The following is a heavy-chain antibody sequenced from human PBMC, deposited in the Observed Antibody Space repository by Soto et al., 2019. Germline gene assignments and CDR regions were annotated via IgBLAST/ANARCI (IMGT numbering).Heavy chain of an antibody. V-gene: IGHV3-23*01. Sequence: EVQLLESGGGLVQPGGSLRLSCAASGFTFSSYAMSWVRQAPGKGLEWVSAISGRGCSTYYADSVKGRFTISRDNSKNTLYLQMNSLRAEDTAVYYCAKKGGYCSGGSCRTLDDFDYWGQGTLVTVSS. CDR1: GFTFSSYA. D-gene: IGHD2-15*01. CDR3: AKKGGYCSGGSCRTLDDFDY. CDR2: ISGRGCST. J-gene: IGHJ4*02.